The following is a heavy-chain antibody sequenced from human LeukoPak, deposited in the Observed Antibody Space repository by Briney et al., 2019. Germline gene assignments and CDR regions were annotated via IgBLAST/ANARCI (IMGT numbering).Heavy chain of an antibody. CDR1: GFTFSSYA. D-gene: IGHD6-13*01. Sequence: PGGSLRLSCAASGFTFSSYAMHWVRQAPGKGLEWVAVISHDGSNKYYADSVKGRFTISRDNSKNTLYLQMNSLRAEDTAVYYCAKEGGRYSSSWYDYWGQGTLVTVSS. J-gene: IGHJ4*02. CDR2: ISHDGSNK. V-gene: IGHV3-30*04. CDR3: AKEGGRYSSSWYDY.